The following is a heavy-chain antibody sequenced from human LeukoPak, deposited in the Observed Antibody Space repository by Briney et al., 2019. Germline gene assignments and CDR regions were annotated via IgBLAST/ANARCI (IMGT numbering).Heavy chain of an antibody. V-gene: IGHV1-2*02. CDR3: ARGTRRIVVVVAATNWFDP. D-gene: IGHD2-15*01. J-gene: IGHJ5*02. CDR2: INPNSGGT. CDR1: VYTFTGYY. Sequence: ASVKVSCKASVYTFTGYYMHWVRQAPGQGLEWMGWINPNSGGTNYAQKFQGRVTMTRDTSISTAYMELSRLRSDDTAVYYCARGTRRIVVVVAATNWFDPWGKGTLVTVSS.